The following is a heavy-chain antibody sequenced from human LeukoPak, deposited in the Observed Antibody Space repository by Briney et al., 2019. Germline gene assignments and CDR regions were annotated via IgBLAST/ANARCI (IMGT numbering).Heavy chain of an antibody. Sequence: SETLSLTCSVPGGSITYSHYYWGWVRQPPGKGLEWIGGIYYSGSTYYNPSLKSRVTISVDTSRNEFSLRLSSVTAADTALYFCARQSGSYGGILDNWGQGILGTVSS. CDR3: ARQSGSYGGILDN. CDR1: GGSITYSHYY. CDR2: IYYSGST. D-gene: IGHD1-26*01. V-gene: IGHV4-39*01. J-gene: IGHJ4*02.